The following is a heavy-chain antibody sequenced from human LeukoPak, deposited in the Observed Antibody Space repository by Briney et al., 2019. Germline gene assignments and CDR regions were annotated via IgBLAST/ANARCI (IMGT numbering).Heavy chain of an antibody. Sequence: ETGGSLRLSCAASGFTFSSYGMHWVRQAPGKGLEWVAVIWYDGSNRYYADSVKGRFTISRDNSKNTLYLQMNSLRAEDTAVYYCARDFHGSYYFDYWGQGTLVTVSS. CDR1: GFTFSSYG. V-gene: IGHV3-33*01. D-gene: IGHD1-26*01. J-gene: IGHJ4*02. CDR3: ARDFHGSYYFDY. CDR2: IWYDGSNR.